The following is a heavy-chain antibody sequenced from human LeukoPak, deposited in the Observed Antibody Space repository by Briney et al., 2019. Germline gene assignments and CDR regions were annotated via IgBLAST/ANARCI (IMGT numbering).Heavy chain of an antibody. Sequence: PSETLSLTCTVSGGSISSYYWSWIRQPPGKGLEWIGYIYYSGSTNYNPSLKSRVTISVDTSKNQFSLKLSSVTAADTAVYYCARAPRYMITFGGVIVGGPFDYWGQGTLVTVSS. CDR3: ARAPRYMITFGGVIVGGPFDY. CDR2: IYYSGST. CDR1: GGSISSYY. D-gene: IGHD3-16*02. J-gene: IGHJ4*02. V-gene: IGHV4-59*01.